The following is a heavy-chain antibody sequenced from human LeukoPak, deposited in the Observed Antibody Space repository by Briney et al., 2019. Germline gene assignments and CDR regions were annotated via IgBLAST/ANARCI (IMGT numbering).Heavy chain of an antibody. V-gene: IGHV4-34*01. J-gene: IGHJ4*02. CDR2: INHSGST. Sequence: SETLSLTCAVYGGSFSGYYWSWIRQPPGKGLEWIGEINHSGSTNYNPSLKSRVTISVDTSKNQFSLKLSSVTAADTAVYYCARWSRAGFDYWGQGTLVTVSS. CDR3: ARWSRAGFDY. CDR1: GGSFSGYY.